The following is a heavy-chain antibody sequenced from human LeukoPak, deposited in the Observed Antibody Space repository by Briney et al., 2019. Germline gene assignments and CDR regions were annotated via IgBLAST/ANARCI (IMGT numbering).Heavy chain of an antibody. CDR3: ARAPIWGGLVSYYYMGV. D-gene: IGHD3-16*01. J-gene: IGHJ6*03. V-gene: IGHV1-24*01. CDR2: FDPEDGET. Sequence: ASVKVSCKVSGYTLTELSMHWVRQAPGKGLECMGGFDPEDGETIYAQKFQGRVTMTMNTSISTAYMELSSLRSEDTAVYYCARAPIWGGLVSYYYMGVWGKGTTVTISS. CDR1: GYTLTELS.